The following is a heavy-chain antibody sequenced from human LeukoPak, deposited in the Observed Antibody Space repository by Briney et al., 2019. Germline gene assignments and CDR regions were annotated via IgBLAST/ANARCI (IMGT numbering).Heavy chain of an antibody. V-gene: IGHV3-20*04. D-gene: IGHD1-26*01. J-gene: IGHJ4*02. Sequence: GGSLRLSCAASGFTFDDYGMSWVRQAPGKGLEWVSGISGSGGSTYYADSVKGRFTISRDNAKNSLYLQMNSLRAEDTAVYYCARDGYSGSYYDYWGQGTLVTVSS. CDR2: ISGSGGST. CDR3: ARDGYSGSYYDY. CDR1: GFTFDDYG.